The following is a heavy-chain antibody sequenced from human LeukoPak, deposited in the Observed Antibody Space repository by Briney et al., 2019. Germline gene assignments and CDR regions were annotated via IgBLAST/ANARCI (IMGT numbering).Heavy chain of an antibody. V-gene: IGHV3-30*02. CDR1: GLTFSDYG. CDR2: MRYDGSSK. CDR3: AKTANWNGDAFDI. Sequence: GGSLRLSCAASGLTFSDYGMHWVRQAPGKGLEWVAFMRYDGSSKYYAGSVKGRFTISRDNSKNTLSLQMNSLRAEDTAVYYCAKTANWNGDAFDIWGRGTMVTVSS. J-gene: IGHJ3*02. D-gene: IGHD1-1*01.